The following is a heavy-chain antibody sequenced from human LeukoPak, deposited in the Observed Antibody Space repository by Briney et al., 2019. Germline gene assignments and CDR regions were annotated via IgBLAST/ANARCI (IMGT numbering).Heavy chain of an antibody. V-gene: IGHV1-46*01. D-gene: IGHD2-15*01. CDR2: INPSGGST. CDR1: GYTFTSYY. J-gene: IGHJ4*02. Sequence: ASVKVSFKASGYTFTSYYMHWVRQAPGQGLESMGIINPSGGSTSYAQKFQGRVTMTRDTSTSTVYMELSSLRSEDTAVYYCAREFGCSGGSCYYGFDYWGQGTLVTVSS. CDR3: AREFGCSGGSCYYGFDY.